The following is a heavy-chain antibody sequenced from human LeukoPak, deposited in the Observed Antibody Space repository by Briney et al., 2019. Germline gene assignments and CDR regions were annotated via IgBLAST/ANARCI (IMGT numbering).Heavy chain of an antibody. CDR1: GYTFTAYY. CDR2: INPNSGDT. D-gene: IGHD4-23*01. CDR3: ARDGNFDI. J-gene: IGHJ3*02. Sequence: ASVKVSCKASGYTFTAYYIHRVRQAPGQGLEWMGWINPNSGDTNYAQKFQGRVTMTRDTSISTAYMELSRLRSDDTAFYYCARDGNFDIWGQGKMVTVSS. V-gene: IGHV1-2*02.